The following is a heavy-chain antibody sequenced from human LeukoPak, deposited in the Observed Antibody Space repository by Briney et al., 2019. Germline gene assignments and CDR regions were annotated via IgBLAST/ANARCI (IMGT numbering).Heavy chain of an antibody. V-gene: IGHV3-30*02. D-gene: IGHD1-7*01. CDR2: IRYDGSNK. CDR3: AKDRETGTTFNY. J-gene: IGHJ4*02. Sequence: PGGSLRLSCAASGFTFSSYDMHWVRQAPGKGLEWVAFIRYDGSNKYYADSVKGRFTISRDNSKNTLYLQMNSLRAEDTAVYYCAKDRETGTTFNYWGQGTLVTVSS. CDR1: GFTFSSYD.